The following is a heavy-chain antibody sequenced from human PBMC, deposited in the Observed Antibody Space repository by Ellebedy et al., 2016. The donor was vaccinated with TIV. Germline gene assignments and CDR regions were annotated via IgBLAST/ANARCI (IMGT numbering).Heavy chain of an antibody. J-gene: IGHJ3*02. D-gene: IGHD6-13*01. Sequence: SGPTLVKPTETLTLTCTFSGFLLRSRGVGVGWIRQPPGKALEWLALFYWDHDKRYSPSLKSRLTITTDTSQKQVVLKMTKMDPVDTGRYFCAHRFITPAGGDAFDIWGQGIMVTVS. CDR3: AHRFITPAGGDAFDI. CDR1: GFLLRSRGVG. CDR2: FYWDHDK. V-gene: IGHV2-5*02.